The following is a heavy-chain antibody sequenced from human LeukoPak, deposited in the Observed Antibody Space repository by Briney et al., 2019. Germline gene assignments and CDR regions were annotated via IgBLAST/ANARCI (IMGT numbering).Heavy chain of an antibody. J-gene: IGHJ4*02. V-gene: IGHV4-61*02. D-gene: IGHD6-13*01. CDR3: ASGAAAPLYYFDY. CDR2: IYPSGST. CDR1: GGSIDTTSYY. Sequence: SETLSLTCTVSGGSIDTTSYYWSWLRQPVGQGLEWIGRIYPSGSTNYNPSLKSRLTLSVDKSKNQFSLNLTSVTAADTAIYYCASGAAAPLYYFDYWGQGSLVTVSS.